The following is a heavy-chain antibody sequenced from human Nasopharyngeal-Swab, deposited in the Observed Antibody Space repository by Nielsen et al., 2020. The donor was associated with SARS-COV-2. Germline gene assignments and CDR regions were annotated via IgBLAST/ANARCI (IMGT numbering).Heavy chain of an antibody. D-gene: IGHD3-22*01. CDR2: ISWNSGSI. CDR3: ARGYYYDSSGYYYGYYYYYGMDV. Sequence: GGSLRLSCAASGFTFGDYAMHWVRQAPGKGLEWVSGISWNSGSIGYADSVKGRFTISRDNAKNSLYLQMNSPRAEDTAVYYCARGYYYDSSGYYYGYYYYYGMDVWGQGTTVTVSS. J-gene: IGHJ6*02. V-gene: IGHV3-9*01. CDR1: GFTFGDYA.